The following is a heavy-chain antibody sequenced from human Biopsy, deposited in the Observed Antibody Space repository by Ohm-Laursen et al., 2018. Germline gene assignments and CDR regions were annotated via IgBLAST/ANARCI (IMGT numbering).Heavy chain of an antibody. D-gene: IGHD1-14*01. CDR2: INHRGSA. V-gene: IGHV4-34*01. CDR1: GGSFSGYY. J-gene: IGHJ5*02. CDR3: ARDRDRRGWFDP. Sequence: SETLSLTCAVYGGSFSGYYWTWIRQPPGKGLEWIGEINHRGSASYNPSLKSRITVLVDTSKNQFSLKLRSVSAADTAVYYCARDRDRRGWFDPWGQGTLVTVSS.